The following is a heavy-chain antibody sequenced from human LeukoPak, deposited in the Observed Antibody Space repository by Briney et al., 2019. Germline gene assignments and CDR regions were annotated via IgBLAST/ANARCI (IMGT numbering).Heavy chain of an antibody. CDR2: INQDGSEK. Sequence: GGSLRLSCAASGFTFSSYWMIWARQAPRKVLEWVAGINQDGSEKYYVDSVKGRFTISRDNAQNSLYLQMNSLRAEDSAMYYCARARDCGSTSCWGRFDYWGQGTLVPVSS. V-gene: IGHV3-7*01. D-gene: IGHD2-2*01. J-gene: IGHJ4*02. CDR3: ARARDCGSTSCWGRFDY. CDR1: GFTFSSYW.